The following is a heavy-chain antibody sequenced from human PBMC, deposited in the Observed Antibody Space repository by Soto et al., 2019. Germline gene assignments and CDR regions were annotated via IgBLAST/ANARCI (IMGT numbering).Heavy chain of an antibody. D-gene: IGHD6-19*01. J-gene: IGHJ2*01. CDR3: TTVWGSGWDFDL. Sequence: EVQLVESGGGLVKPGGSLRLSCAASGFTFSNAWMNWVRQAPGKGLVWVGRIKSKTDGGTTDYAAPVKGRFTISRDDSKNTLYLQMNSLKPEDPAVYYCTTVWGSGWDFDLWGRGTLVTVSS. V-gene: IGHV3-15*07. CDR1: GFTFSNAW. CDR2: IKSKTDGGTT.